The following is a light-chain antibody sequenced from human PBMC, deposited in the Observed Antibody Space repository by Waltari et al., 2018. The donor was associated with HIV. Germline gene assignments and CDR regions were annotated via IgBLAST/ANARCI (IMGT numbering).Light chain of an antibody. J-gene: IGLJ2*01. CDR1: SSDVGGYDY. CDR3: SLYAGSNNLI. V-gene: IGLV2-8*01. CDR2: DVT. Sequence: QSALTQPLSASGSPGQSVTISCNGTSSDVGGYDYVSWYQQHPGKAPKLMLYDVTKRPSGVPDRFSGSKSGSTASLTVSGLQAEDEADYYCSLYAGSNNLIFGGGTKLTVL.